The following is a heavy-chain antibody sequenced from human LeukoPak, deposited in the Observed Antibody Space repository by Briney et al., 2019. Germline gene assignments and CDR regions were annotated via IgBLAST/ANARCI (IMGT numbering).Heavy chain of an antibody. Sequence: GGSLRLSCAASGFTFSSYAMHWVRQAPGKGLEWVAVISYDGSNEYYADSVKGRFTISRDNSKNTLYLRMNSLRAEDTAVYYCARDYNSIAVAGDFDYWGQGALVTVSS. V-gene: IGHV3-30*04. D-gene: IGHD6-19*01. CDR1: GFTFSSYA. J-gene: IGHJ4*02. CDR2: ISYDGSNE. CDR3: ARDYNSIAVAGDFDY.